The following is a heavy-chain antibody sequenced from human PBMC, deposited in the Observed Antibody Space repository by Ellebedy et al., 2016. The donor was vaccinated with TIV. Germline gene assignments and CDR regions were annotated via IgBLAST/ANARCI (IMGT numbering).Heavy chain of an antibody. Sequence: PGGSLRLSCTASGFAFGNYWMFWVRQAPGKGLVGVAHIRGDGSRPKYADSVEGRFTISRDNAKNMLHLHMNSLRVEDTAVYFCLTDLVVELPTPISDYWGQGALVTVST. CDR1: GFAFGNYW. CDR3: LTDLVVELPTPISDY. D-gene: IGHD2-8*02. V-gene: IGHV3-74*01. J-gene: IGHJ4*02. CDR2: IRGDGSRP.